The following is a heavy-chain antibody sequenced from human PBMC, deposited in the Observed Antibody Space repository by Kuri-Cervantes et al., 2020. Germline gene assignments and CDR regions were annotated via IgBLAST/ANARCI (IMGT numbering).Heavy chain of an antibody. J-gene: IGHJ4*02. V-gene: IGHV4-59*01. CDR1: GGSISTYY. CDR3: ARELGYSSAWSQGDYFDN. D-gene: IGHD6-19*01. Sequence: ESLKISCTVSGGSISTYYWSWIRQPPGKGLEWIGYIYNSGSTNYNPSLKSRVTISVDTSKDQFSLKLSSVTAADTAVYYCARELGYSSAWSQGDYFDNWGQGTLVTVSS. CDR2: IYNSGST.